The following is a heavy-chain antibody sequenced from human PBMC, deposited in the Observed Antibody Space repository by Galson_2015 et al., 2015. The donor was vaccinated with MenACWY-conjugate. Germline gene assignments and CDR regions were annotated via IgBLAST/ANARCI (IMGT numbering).Heavy chain of an antibody. V-gene: IGHV3-33*06. Sequence: SLRLSCAASGFTFSRYGMHWVRQAPGKGLEWVAVIWFDGSKNFYADSVKGRFTISRDNSKSALYLQMDSLRAEDTAVYYCAKADGDYEPLTGQVRSWLDPWGQGTLVTVSS. CDR1: GFTFSRYG. J-gene: IGHJ5*02. CDR2: IWFDGSKN. CDR3: AKADGDYEPLTGQVRSWLDP. D-gene: IGHD3-16*01.